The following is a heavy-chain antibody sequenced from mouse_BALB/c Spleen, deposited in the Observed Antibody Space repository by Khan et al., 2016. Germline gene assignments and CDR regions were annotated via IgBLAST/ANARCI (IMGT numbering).Heavy chain of an antibody. Sequence: EVQLQESGPSLVKPSQTLSLTCSVTGDSITSGYWNWIRKIPGNKLEYMGYINYSGSTYYNPSLKSRISITRDTSKNQYYLQLNSVTTEDTATYYCASYDSSGSFFDYWGQGTTLTVSS. CDR2: INYSGST. CDR3: ASYDSSGSFFDY. J-gene: IGHJ2*01. D-gene: IGHD3-2*01. CDR1: GDSITSGY. V-gene: IGHV3-8*02.